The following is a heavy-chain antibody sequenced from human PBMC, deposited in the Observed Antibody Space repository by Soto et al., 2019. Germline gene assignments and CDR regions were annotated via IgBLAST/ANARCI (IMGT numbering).Heavy chain of an antibody. J-gene: IGHJ4*02. D-gene: IGHD3-9*01. V-gene: IGHV3-33*01. CDR2: IWTDGTNK. Sequence: QVQLVESGGGVVQPGRSLRLSCAASGFTFSTYGMHWVRQAPGKGLEWVALIWTDGTNKYYADSVKGRFTSSRDNSKKTLYLQMNSLRAEDTAVYYCVRVFDTYYFDLWGQGNMVTVSS. CDR3: VRVFDTYYFDL. CDR1: GFTFSTYG.